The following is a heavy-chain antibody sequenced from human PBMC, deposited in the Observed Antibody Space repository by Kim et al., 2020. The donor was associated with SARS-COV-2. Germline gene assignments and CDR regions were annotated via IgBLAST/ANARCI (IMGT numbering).Heavy chain of an antibody. V-gene: IGHV3-33*06. J-gene: IGHJ6*02. CDR1: GFTFSSYG. D-gene: IGHD6-19*01. CDR2: IWYDGSNK. Sequence: GGSLRLSCAASGFTFSSYGMHWVRQAPGKGLEWVAVIWYDGSNKYYADSVKGRFTISRDNSKNTLYLQMNSLRAEDTAVYYCAKEIQDRIAVAGTMGYYYYYGMDVWGQGTTVTVSS. CDR3: AKEIQDRIAVAGTMGYYYYYGMDV.